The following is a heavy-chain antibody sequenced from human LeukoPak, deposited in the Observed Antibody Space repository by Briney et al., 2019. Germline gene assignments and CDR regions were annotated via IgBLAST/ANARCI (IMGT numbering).Heavy chain of an antibody. CDR1: GFTFSSYS. D-gene: IGHD3-22*01. CDR2: ISSSSSYI. CDR3: ARTYYYDSSGYYWIDY. V-gene: IGHV3-21*01. Sequence: GGSLRLSCAASGFTFSSYSMNWVRQAPGKGLEWVSSISSSSSYIYYADSVKGRFTISRDNAKNSLYLQMNSLRAEDTAVYYCARTYYYDSSGYYWIDYWGQGTLVTVSS. J-gene: IGHJ4*02.